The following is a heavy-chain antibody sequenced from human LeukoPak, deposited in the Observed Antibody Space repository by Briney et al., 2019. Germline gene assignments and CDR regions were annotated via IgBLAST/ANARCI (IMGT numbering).Heavy chain of an antibody. CDR3: AKDGSGTYPDAFDM. CDR2: ISGGGSYI. CDR1: GFTFSSYS. Sequence: GGSLRLSCSVSGFTFSSYSMNWVRQAPGKGLQWVSSISGGGSYIFYAGSVEGRFTISRDNSKNTLYLQMNSLRAEDTAVYYCAKDGSGTYPDAFDMWGQGTMVTVSS. V-gene: IGHV3-21*04. J-gene: IGHJ3*02. D-gene: IGHD1-26*01.